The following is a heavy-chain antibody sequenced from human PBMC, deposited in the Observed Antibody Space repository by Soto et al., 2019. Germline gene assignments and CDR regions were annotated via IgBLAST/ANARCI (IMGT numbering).Heavy chain of an antibody. CDR1: GFTFSSYW. V-gene: IGHV3-7*05. J-gene: IGHJ4*02. CDR2: IKQDGSEK. D-gene: IGHD5-12*01. CDR3: ARYHSRGYSGYDYGEPGNPNYYFDD. Sequence: HPGGSLRLSCAASGFTFSSYWMSWVRQAPGKGLEWVANIKQDGSEKYYVDSVKGRFTISRDNSKNTLYLQMNSLRAEDTAVYYCARYHSRGYSGYDYGEPGNPNYYFDDWAQGTLVTGSS.